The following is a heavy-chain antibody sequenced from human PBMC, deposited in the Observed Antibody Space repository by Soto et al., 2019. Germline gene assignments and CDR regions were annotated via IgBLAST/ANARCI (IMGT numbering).Heavy chain of an antibody. V-gene: IGHV1-2*04. CDR2: INPNSGGT. J-gene: IGHJ6*02. D-gene: IGHD6-13*01. CDR1: GYTFTGYY. CDR3: ARGGIIAAAGNNYYYGMDV. Sequence: ASVKVSCKASGYTFTGYYMHWVRQAPGQGLEWMGWINPNSGGTNYAQKFQGWVTMTRDTSISTAYMELSRLRSDDTAVYYCARGGIIAAAGNNYYYGMDVWGQGTTVTVSS.